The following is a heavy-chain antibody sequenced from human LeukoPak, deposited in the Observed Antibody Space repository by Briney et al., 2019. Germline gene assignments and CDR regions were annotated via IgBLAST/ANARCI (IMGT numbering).Heavy chain of an antibody. J-gene: IGHJ1*01. CDR3: ARDRRSDYGGTN. D-gene: IGHD4-23*01. CDR1: GGSISSGDYY. CDR2: IYYSGST. Sequence: PSQTLSLTCTVSGGSISSGDYYWSWIRQPPGKGLEWIGYIYYSGSTYYNPSLKSRVTISVDTSKNQFSLKLSSVTAADTAVYYCARDRRSDYGGTNWGQGTLVTVSS. V-gene: IGHV4-30-4*01.